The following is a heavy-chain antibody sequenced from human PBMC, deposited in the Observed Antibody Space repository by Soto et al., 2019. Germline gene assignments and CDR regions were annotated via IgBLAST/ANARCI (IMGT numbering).Heavy chain of an antibody. Sequence: GMPLILSCTAPGAIVSDTYVNWVRPALGKGLQRFSVISNRGDTHYADSVRGRFSLSRDISDNTLHLQMNNLRVEDTAVYYCAREPRYCRGGSCSITGDAYDIWGQGTMVTVSS. D-gene: IGHD2-15*01. CDR2: ISNRGDT. CDR3: AREPRYCRGGSCSITGDAYDI. V-gene: IGHV3-66*01. J-gene: IGHJ3*02. CDR1: GAIVSDTY.